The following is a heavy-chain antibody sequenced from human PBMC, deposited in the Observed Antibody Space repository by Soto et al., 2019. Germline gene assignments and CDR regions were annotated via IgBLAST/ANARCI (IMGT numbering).Heavy chain of an antibody. D-gene: IGHD2-15*01. V-gene: IGHV3-33*01. J-gene: IGHJ5*02. Sequence: QVQLVESGGGVVQPGRSLRLSCAASGFTFSSYGMHWVLQAPGKGLEWVAVIWYDGSNKYYADSVKGRFTISRDNSKNMLYLQMNSLRAEDTAVYYCARDLKARAPLLINWFDPWGQGTLVTVSS. CDR2: IWYDGSNK. CDR1: GFTFSSYG. CDR3: ARDLKARAPLLINWFDP.